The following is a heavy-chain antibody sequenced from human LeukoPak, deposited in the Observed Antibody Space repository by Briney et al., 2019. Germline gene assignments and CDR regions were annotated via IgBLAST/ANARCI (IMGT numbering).Heavy chain of an antibody. Sequence: GGSLKLSCAASGFTFSSYAMDWVRQAPGKGLEWVAVISYDGSNKYYADSVKGRFTISRDNSKNTLYLQMNSLRTEDTAVYYCARPYGGYVDYYFDYWGQGTLVTVSS. V-gene: IGHV3-30-3*01. J-gene: IGHJ4*02. CDR2: ISYDGSNK. CDR1: GFTFSSYA. D-gene: IGHD5-12*01. CDR3: ARPYGGYVDYYFDY.